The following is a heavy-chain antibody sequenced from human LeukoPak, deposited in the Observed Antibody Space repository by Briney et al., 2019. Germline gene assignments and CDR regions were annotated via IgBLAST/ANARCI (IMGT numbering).Heavy chain of an antibody. J-gene: IGHJ3*02. Sequence: ASVKVSCKASGYTFNMYGISWVRQAPGQGLEWMGWISADNGNTNYAQKLQGRVTMTTDTSTSTAYMELRSLRSDDTAVYYCARDGPYSSSWYVCAFDIWGQGTMVTVSS. CDR2: ISADNGNT. V-gene: IGHV1-18*01. D-gene: IGHD6-13*01. CDR1: GYTFNMYG. CDR3: ARDGPYSSSWYVCAFDI.